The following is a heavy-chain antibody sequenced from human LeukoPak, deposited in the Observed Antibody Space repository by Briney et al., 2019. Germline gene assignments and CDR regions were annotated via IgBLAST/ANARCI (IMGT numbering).Heavy chain of an antibody. D-gene: IGHD3-3*01. CDR1: GGSISSYY. CDR2: IYYSGST. J-gene: IGHJ6*03. CDR3: ARSSPAITIFGEGYYYYYMDV. Sequence: SETLSLTCTVSGGSISSYYWSWIRQPPGKGLEWIGYIYYSGSTNYNPSLKSRVTISVDTSKNQFSLKLSSVTAADTAVYYCARSSPAITIFGEGYYYYYMDVWGKGTTVTVSS. V-gene: IGHV4-59*01.